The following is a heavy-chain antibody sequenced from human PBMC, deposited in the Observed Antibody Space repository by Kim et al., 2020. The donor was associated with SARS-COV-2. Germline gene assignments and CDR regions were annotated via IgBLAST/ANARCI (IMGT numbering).Heavy chain of an antibody. CDR1: GGSFTDYN. J-gene: IGHJ4*02. Sequence: SQTLSLTCSVYGGSFTDYNWSWIRLSPEKGLEWIGNISPTGSTSYNPSLESRLTLSVDPSKNQFSLKLSSVTAADTSLYYCARVSSFYVPMSRFDSWGQGSLVTVSS. CDR3: ARVSSFYVPMSRFDS. D-gene: IGHD3-16*02. V-gene: IGHV4-34*01. CDR2: ISPTGST.